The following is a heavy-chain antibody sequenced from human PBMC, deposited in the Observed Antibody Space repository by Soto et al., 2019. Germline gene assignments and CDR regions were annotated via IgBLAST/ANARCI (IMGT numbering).Heavy chain of an antibody. V-gene: IGHV3-30*18. D-gene: IGHD3-16*01. J-gene: IGHJ4*02. CDR2: IRNDGSNE. CDR3: AKGPAGGDTHRSADY. Sequence: PGGSLRLSCAASGFTFSNYGMHWVRQAPGKGLEWVAVIRNDGSNEYYADSVKGRFTISRDNPKHTLYLQMNSLRAEDTAVYYCAKGPAGGDTHRSADYWGQGALVTVSP. CDR1: GFTFSNYG.